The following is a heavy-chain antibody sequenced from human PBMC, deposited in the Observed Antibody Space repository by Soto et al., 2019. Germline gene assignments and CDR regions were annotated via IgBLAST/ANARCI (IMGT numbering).Heavy chain of an antibody. CDR1: GFTFSSYD. CDR3: ARGSLAYSSSPFDY. J-gene: IGHJ4*02. V-gene: IGHV3-13*01. Sequence: GGSLRLSCAASGFTFSSYDMHWVRQATGKGLEWISAIGTTGDRHYSDSVKGRFTISRENARDSVFLQMDSLRAGDTAVYYCARGSLAYSSSPFDYWGQGSLVTVSP. CDR2: IGTTGDR. D-gene: IGHD6-6*01.